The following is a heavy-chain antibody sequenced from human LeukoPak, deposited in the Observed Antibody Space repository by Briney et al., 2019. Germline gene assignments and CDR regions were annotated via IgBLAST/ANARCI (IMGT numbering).Heavy chain of an antibody. D-gene: IGHD3-10*01. J-gene: IGHJ4*02. V-gene: IGHV4-34*01. CDR1: GGSFSGYY. Sequence: SETLSLTCAVYGGSFSGYYWSWIRQPPGKGLEWIGEINHNGSTNYNPSLKSRVTISVDTSKNQFSLKLSSVTAADTAVYYCARRITMVRGVHRPFDYWGQGTLVTVSS. CDR2: INHNGST. CDR3: ARRITMVRGVHRPFDY.